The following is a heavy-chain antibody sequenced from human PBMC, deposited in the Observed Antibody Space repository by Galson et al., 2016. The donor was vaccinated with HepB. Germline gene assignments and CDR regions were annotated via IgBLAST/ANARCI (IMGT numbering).Heavy chain of an antibody. J-gene: IGHJ2*01. Sequence: CAISGDSVSNNNAGWYWIRQSPSRGLECLGRTFYRSNWQNDYAESVRSRITIDADTSRNQFSLHLNSVTPEDTGVYYCARSYLLGRGLGWWGRGTLVTVSS. V-gene: IGHV6-1*01. CDR3: ARSYLLGRGLGW. D-gene: IGHD7-27*01. CDR1: GDSVSNNNAG. CDR2: TFYRSNWQN.